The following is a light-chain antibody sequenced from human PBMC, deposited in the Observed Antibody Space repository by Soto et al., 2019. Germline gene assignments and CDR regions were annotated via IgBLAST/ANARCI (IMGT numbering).Light chain of an antibody. Sequence: IQLTQSQSSLSASIGDRVTLTCLASQGISNYLAWYQQKPGKVPQLLIYAASTLHSGVPSRFSGSGSGTEFTLTISSLQSEDFAFYYCQQYNNLPPPITFGQGTRLEIK. CDR3: QQYNNLPPPIT. V-gene: IGKV1-27*01. CDR1: QGISNY. J-gene: IGKJ5*01. CDR2: AAS.